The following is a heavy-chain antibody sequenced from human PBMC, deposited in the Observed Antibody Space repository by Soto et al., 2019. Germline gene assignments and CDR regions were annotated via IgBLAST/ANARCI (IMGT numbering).Heavy chain of an antibody. CDR2: INPNSGGT. V-gene: IGHV1-2*02. CDR3: ARVWGDYYDSSGPMPKDAFDI. J-gene: IGHJ3*02. Sequence: ASVNVSCKSSGYTFTGYYMHWVRQAPGQGLEWMGWINPNSGGTNYAQKFQGRVTMTRDTSISTAYMELSRLRSDDTAVYYCARVWGDYYDSSGPMPKDAFDIWGQGTMVTVSS. CDR1: GYTFTGYY. D-gene: IGHD3-22*01.